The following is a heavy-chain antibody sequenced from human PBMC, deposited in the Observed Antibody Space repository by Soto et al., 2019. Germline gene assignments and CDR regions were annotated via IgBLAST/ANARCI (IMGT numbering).Heavy chain of an antibody. CDR1: GGSISSYY. CDR2: IYYSGRT. D-gene: IGHD2-15*01. J-gene: IGHJ6*02. CDR3: AGFTVVIPYYYYYGMDV. Sequence: SETLSLTCTVSGGSISSYYWSWIRQPPGKGLEWIGYIYYSGRTNYNPSLKSRVTISVDTSKNQFSLKLSSVTAADTAVYYCAGFTVVIPYYYYYGMDVWGQGTTVTVSS. V-gene: IGHV4-59*08.